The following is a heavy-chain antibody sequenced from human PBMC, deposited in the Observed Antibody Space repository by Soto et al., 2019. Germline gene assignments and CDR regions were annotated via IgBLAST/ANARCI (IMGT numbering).Heavy chain of an antibody. Sequence: EVQLLESGGGLVQPGGSLRLSCAASGFTFSSYSMSWFRQAPGKGLEWVSAISDRGGSTYYVASVRGRLTISRDNSKNTLYLQMSSLRAEDTAVYYCAKDHTTSDHDFWSGYHPYGMDVWGQGTTVTVSS. J-gene: IGHJ6*02. CDR2: ISDRGGST. D-gene: IGHD3-3*01. CDR1: GFTFSSYS. V-gene: IGHV3-23*01. CDR3: AKDHTTSDHDFWSGYHPYGMDV.